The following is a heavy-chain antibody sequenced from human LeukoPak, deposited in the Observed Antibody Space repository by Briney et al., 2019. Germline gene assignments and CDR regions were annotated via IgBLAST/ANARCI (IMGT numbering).Heavy chain of an antibody. CDR3: ARETVAGMDYGMDV. CDR1: GFTVSSNY. D-gene: IGHD6-19*01. Sequence: PWGSLRLSCAASGFTVSSNYMSWVLQAPGKGLEWVSVIYSGGSTYYADSVKGRFTISRDNSKNTLYLQMNSLRAEDTAVYYCARETVAGMDYGMDVWGQGTTVTVSS. CDR2: IYSGGST. J-gene: IGHJ6*02. V-gene: IGHV3-66*01.